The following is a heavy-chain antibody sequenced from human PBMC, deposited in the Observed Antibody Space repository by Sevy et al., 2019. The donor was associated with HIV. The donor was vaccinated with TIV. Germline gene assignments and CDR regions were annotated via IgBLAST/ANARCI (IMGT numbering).Heavy chain of an antibody. Sequence: GGSLRLSCAASGFTFSSYWMSWVRQAPGKGLEWVANIKQDGSEKYYVDSVKGRFTISRDNAKNSLYLQMNSLRAEDTAVYYCARDRSCSSTCCGAPTTLWGQGTLVTVSS. J-gene: IGHJ4*02. CDR1: GFTFSSYW. D-gene: IGHD2-2*01. V-gene: IGHV3-7*01. CDR3: ARDRSCSSTCCGAPTTL. CDR2: IKQDGSEK.